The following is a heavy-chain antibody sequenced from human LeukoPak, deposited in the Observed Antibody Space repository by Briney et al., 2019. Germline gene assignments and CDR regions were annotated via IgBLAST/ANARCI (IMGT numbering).Heavy chain of an antibody. V-gene: IGHV3-23*01. Sequence: PGGSLRLSCAASGFTFSSYAMSWVRQAPGKGLEWVSAISGSGGSTYYADSVKGRFTISRDNSKNTLYLQMNSLRAEDTAVYYCAKTVPGEDDVLTPVTSPFDYWGQGTLVTVSS. J-gene: IGHJ4*02. D-gene: IGHD3-9*01. CDR1: GFTFSSYA. CDR3: AKTVPGEDDVLTPVTSPFDY. CDR2: ISGSGGST.